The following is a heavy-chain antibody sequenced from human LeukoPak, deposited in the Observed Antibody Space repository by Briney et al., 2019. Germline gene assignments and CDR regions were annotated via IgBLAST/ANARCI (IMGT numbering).Heavy chain of an antibody. V-gene: IGHV3-30*02. J-gene: IGHJ4*02. CDR3: AKHYYGSGSQKYYFDH. Sequence: GGSLRLSCAASGFVFGDYGMHWVRQAPGKGLEWVTMVRNDGSDKYYADSVKGRFTISRDNSKNTLYLQMNSLRPEDTAVYYCAKHYYGSGSQKYYFDHWGQGTLVTVSS. CDR1: GFVFGDYG. D-gene: IGHD3-10*01. CDR2: VRNDGSDK.